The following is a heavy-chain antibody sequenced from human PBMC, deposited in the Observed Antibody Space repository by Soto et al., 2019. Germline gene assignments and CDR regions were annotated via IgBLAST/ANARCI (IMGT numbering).Heavy chain of an antibody. CDR3: AKRQREPTTYYCSMEV. CDR2: ISYDGSNK. V-gene: IGHV3-30*18. Sequence: QVQLVESGGGVVQPGRSLRLSCAASGFTFRSYGMHWVRQAPGKGLEWVAVISYDGSNKYYADSVKGRFTISRDNSMNPVYVQMNSVRAEDTAVYYCAKRQREPTTYYCSMEVWGQGATGTGSS. CDR1: GFTFRSYG. D-gene: IGHD1-26*01. J-gene: IGHJ6*01.